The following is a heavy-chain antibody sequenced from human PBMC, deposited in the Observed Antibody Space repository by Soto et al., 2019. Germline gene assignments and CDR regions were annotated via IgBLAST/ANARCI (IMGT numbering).Heavy chain of an antibody. CDR3: ARERAAYYDILTGYYNPYY. CDR2: IWYDGSNK. V-gene: IGHV3-33*01. D-gene: IGHD3-9*01. Sequence: QVQLVESGGGVVQPGRSLRLSCAASGFTCSSYGMHWVRQAPGKGLEWVAVIWYDGSNKYYADSVKGRFTISRDNSKNTLYLQMNSLRAEDTAVDYCARERAAYYDILTGYYNPYYWGQGTLVTVSS. CDR1: GFTCSSYG. J-gene: IGHJ4*02.